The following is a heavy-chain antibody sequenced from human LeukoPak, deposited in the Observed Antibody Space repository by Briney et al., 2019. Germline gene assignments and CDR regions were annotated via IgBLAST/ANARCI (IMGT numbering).Heavy chain of an antibody. CDR3: ARSIAARLDV. V-gene: IGHV4-34*01. D-gene: IGHD6-6*01. J-gene: IGHJ6*02. CDR1: GGSFSGYY. Sequence: SETLSLTCAVYGGSFSGYYWSWIRQPPGKGLEWIGEINHSGSTNYNPSLKSRVTISVDTSKNQFSLKLSSVTAADTAVYYCARSIAARLDVWGQGTTVIVSS. CDR2: INHSGST.